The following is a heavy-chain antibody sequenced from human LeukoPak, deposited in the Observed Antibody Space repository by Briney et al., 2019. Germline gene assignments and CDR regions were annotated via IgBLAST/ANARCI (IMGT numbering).Heavy chain of an antibody. CDR2: INHSGST. Sequence: SETLSLTCAVYGGSFSGYYWSWIRQPPGKGLEWIGEINHSGSTNYNPSLKSRVTISVDTSKNQFSLKLSSVTAADTAVYYCATGRRDQYFDYWGQGTLVTVSS. CDR1: GGSFSGYY. V-gene: IGHV4-34*01. J-gene: IGHJ4*02. CDR3: ATGRRDQYFDY. D-gene: IGHD2-2*01.